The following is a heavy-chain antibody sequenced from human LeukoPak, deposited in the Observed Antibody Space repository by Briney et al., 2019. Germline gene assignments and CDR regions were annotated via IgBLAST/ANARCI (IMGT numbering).Heavy chain of an antibody. J-gene: IGHJ4*02. CDR2: IYYSGST. CDR3: ARGHRDY. V-gene: IGHV4-59*01. Sequence: PSETLSLTCTVSGGSISSYYWSWIRQPPGKGLEWIGYIYYSGSTNYNPSLKSRVTISVDTSKNQFSLKLSSVTAADTAVYYCARGHRDYWGQGTLVTVSS. CDR1: GGSISSYY.